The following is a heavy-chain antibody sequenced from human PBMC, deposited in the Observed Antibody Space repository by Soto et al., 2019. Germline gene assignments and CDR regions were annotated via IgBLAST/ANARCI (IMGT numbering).Heavy chain of an antibody. D-gene: IGHD1-26*01. Sequence: QVQLVQSGAEVKKPGSSVTVSCKASGGTFSSYTISWVRQAPGQGLEWMAGISPIFGTPIYAQKFQDRVTTTADDSTMKAYMEMIRLTSEDTAVYYCARVVVGSRLSLDYWGQGTLVTISS. CDR2: ISPIFGTP. J-gene: IGHJ4*02. V-gene: IGHV1-69*01. CDR1: GGTFSSYT. CDR3: ARVVVGSRLSLDY.